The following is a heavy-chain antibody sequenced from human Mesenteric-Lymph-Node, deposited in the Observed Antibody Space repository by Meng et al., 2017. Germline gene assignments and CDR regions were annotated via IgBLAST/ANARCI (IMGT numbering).Heavy chain of an antibody. J-gene: IGHJ4*02. D-gene: IGHD1-1*01. CDR3: AKDDKGYLIDY. CDR2: ISGSGGST. CDR1: GFAFSSNW. Sequence: GESLKISCAASGFAFSSNWMHWVRQAPGKGLEWVSAISGSGGSTYYADSVKGRFTISRDNSKNTLYLQMNSLRAEDTAVYYCAKDDKGYLIDYWGQGTLVTVSS. V-gene: IGHV3-23*01.